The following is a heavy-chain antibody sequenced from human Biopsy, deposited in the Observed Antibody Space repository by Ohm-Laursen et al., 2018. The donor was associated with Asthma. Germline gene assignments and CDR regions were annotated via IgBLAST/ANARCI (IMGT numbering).Heavy chain of an antibody. V-gene: IGHV4-39*01. CDR1: SGSGGYMGSGNYY. Sequence: PSETLSLTCSLSSGSGGYMGSGNYYWGWIRQPPGKGLEWFGSIYYSGTTYYNPSLEGRVTVSEDTSKNQFSQKLTSATAADTAVYYCVRGSSSWHHGPFHYYYGLDVWGQGTTATVSS. CDR2: IYYSGTT. CDR3: VRGSSSWHHGPFHYYYGLDV. J-gene: IGHJ6*02. D-gene: IGHD6-13*01.